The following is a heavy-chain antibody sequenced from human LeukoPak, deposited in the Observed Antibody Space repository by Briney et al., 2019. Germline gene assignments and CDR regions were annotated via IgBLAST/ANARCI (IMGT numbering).Heavy chain of an antibody. CDR2: ITANGGYT. Sequence: QPGGSLRLSCAASAFSFSKSALIWVRQAPGKGLEWVSAITANGGYTLYADAVKGRFTVSRDNSKNTLYLQINSLRPEDTAMYYCAKDPNGDYIGAFDFWGQGTMVTVSS. J-gene: IGHJ3*01. D-gene: IGHD4-17*01. CDR1: AFSFSKSA. V-gene: IGHV3-23*01. CDR3: AKDPNGDYIGAFDF.